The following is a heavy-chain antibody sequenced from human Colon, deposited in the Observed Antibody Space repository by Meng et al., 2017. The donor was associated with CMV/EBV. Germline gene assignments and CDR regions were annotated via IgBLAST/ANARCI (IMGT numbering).Heavy chain of an antibody. CDR3: AKGSTSSRPYYFDY. Sequence: GESLKISCAASGFTFSIYAMSWVRQAPGKGLEWVSAITGRGDDTYHADSVRGRLIISRDNSKSTLYLEMSSLRVEDTAIYFCAKGSTSSRPYYFDYWGQGTLVTVS. CDR2: ITGRGDDT. V-gene: IGHV3-23*01. D-gene: IGHD2-2*01. J-gene: IGHJ4*02. CDR1: GFTFSIYA.